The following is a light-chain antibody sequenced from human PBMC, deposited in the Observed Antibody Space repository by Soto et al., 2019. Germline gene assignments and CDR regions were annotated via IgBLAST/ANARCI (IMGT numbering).Light chain of an antibody. V-gene: IGLV1-40*01. CDR3: QSYDDSLSGSYV. J-gene: IGLJ1*01. CDR1: DSSIGAGYD. CDR2: GNS. Sequence: QSVLTQPPSVSGAPGQRVTISCTGSDSSIGAGYDVHWYQQLPGTPPKVLIYGNSNRPSGVADRFSASKSGTSASLAITGLQAEEEADYYCQSYDDSLSGSYVFGSGTKITVL.